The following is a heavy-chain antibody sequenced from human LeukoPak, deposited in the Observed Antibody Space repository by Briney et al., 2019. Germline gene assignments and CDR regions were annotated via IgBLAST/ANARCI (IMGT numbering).Heavy chain of an antibody. D-gene: IGHD2-8*02. CDR1: GYTFTTYD. J-gene: IGHJ4*02. V-gene: IGHV1-8*01. Sequence: ASVKVSFKASGYTFTTYDINWVRRATGQGLEWMGRMNPNSGNTGYTQKFQGRVTMTRYTSITTAYMELSSLRSEDTAVYYCARGLRPSSYWSSGISGYWGQGTLVTVSS. CDR3: ARGLRPSSYWSSGISGY. CDR2: MNPNSGNT.